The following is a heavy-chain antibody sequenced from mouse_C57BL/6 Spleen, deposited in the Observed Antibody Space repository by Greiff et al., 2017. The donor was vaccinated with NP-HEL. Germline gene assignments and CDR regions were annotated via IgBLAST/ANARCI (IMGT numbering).Heavy chain of an antibody. CDR1: GYTFTDYE. Sequence: QVQLQQSGAELVRPGASVTLSCKASGYTFTDYEMHWVKQTPVHGLEWIGAIDPETGGTAYNQKFKGKAILTADKSSSTAYMELRSLTSEDSAVYYCTRGTTTGRFAYWGQGTLVTVSA. CDR2: IDPETGGT. CDR3: TRGTTTGRFAY. V-gene: IGHV1-15*01. D-gene: IGHD1-1*01. J-gene: IGHJ3*01.